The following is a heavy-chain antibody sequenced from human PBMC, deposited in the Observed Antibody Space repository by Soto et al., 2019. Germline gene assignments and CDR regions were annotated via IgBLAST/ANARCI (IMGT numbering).Heavy chain of an antibody. CDR2: SSNSGTFS. J-gene: IGHJ4*02. V-gene: IGHV3-11*06. Sequence: GRSLRRSCEGSAFTFSDYYISWIRQAPGKGLEWISYSSNSGTFSRYADSVKGRFSISRDNTKNLLYLQMNSLRAEDTAVYYCARSGDNYNRLDYWGQGTPVTVSS. CDR3: ARSGDNYNRLDY. D-gene: IGHD4-4*01. CDR1: AFTFSDYY.